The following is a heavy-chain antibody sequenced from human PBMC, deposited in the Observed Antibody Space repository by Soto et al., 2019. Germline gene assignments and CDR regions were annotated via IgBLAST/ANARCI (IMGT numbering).Heavy chain of an antibody. J-gene: IGHJ5*02. CDR2: IYYSGST. D-gene: IGHD3-10*01. V-gene: IGHV4-59*01. CDR1: GGSISSYY. CDR3: ARRRDYYGSGSYRFDP. Sequence: SETLSLTCTVSGGSISSYYLSWIRQPPGKGLEWIGYIYYSGSTNYNPSLKSRVTISVDTSKNQFSLKLSSVTAADTAVYYCARRRDYYGSGSYRFDPWGQGTLVTVSS.